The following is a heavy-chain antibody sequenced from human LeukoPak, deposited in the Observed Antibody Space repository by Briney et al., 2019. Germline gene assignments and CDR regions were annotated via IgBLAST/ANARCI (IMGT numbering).Heavy chain of an antibody. CDR1: GFTFSSYS. CDR2: ISSSSSYI. J-gene: IGHJ4*02. Sequence: GGSLRLSCAASGFTFSSYSMNWVRQAPGKGLEWVSSISSSSSYIYYADSVKGRFTISRDNAKNSLYLQMNSLRAEDTAVYYCARHLSGITGYTYGRGIDYWGQGTLLTVSS. V-gene: IGHV3-21*01. D-gene: IGHD5-18*01. CDR3: ARHLSGITGYTYGRGIDY.